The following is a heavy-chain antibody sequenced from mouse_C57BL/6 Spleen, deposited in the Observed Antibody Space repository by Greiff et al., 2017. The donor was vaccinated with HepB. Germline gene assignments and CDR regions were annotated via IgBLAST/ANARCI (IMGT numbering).Heavy chain of an antibody. J-gene: IGHJ4*01. V-gene: IGHV1-69*01. D-gene: IGHD1-1*01. CDR1: GYTFISYW. CDR3: ARRTTTVVGAMDY. CDR2: IDPSDSYT. Sequence: QVQLQQPGAELVMPGASVKLSCKASGYTFISYWMHWVKQRPGQGLEWIGEIDPSDSYTNYNQKFKGKSTLTVDKSSSTAYMQLSSLTSEDSAVYYCARRTTTVVGAMDYWGQGTSVTVSS.